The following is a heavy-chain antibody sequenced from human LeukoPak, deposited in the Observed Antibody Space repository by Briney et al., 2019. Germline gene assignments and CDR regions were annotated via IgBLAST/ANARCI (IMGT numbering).Heavy chain of an antibody. Sequence: GGSLRLSSAASGFTFSDYYMSWSRQAPGEGVERGSYIYSSGSTRHYTDSVNGRFTLSTDNAKNSLYLQMDSLRAENTDVYYCAREDYYDSSGYLFDYWGQGTLVTVSS. V-gene: IGHV3-11*01. CDR1: GFTFSDYY. CDR2: IYSSGSTR. CDR3: AREDYYDSSGYLFDY. D-gene: IGHD3-22*01. J-gene: IGHJ4*02.